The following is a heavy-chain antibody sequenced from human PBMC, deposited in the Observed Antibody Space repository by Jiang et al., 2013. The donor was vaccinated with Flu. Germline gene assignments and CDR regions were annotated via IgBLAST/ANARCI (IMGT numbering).Heavy chain of an antibody. CDR3: ARTYGIGQIDY. J-gene: IGHJ4*02. CDR2: FDPYNNRT. V-gene: IGHV1-46*01. Sequence: SGAEVKNPGASVKISCKASGYLFTSYSIHWVRRAPGQGLEWMGNFDPYNNRTNYAQKFQGRVSMTRDTSTTTVYVELSSLRSDDTALYYCARTYGIGQIDYWGQGTLVTVSS. CDR1: GYLFTSYS. D-gene: IGHD3-10*01.